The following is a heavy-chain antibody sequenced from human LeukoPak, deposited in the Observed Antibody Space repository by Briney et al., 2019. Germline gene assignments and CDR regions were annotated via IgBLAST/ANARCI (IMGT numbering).Heavy chain of an antibody. CDR1: GGSISSYY. Sequence: SETLSLTCTVSGGSISSYYWNWIRQPAGKGLEWIGRVYTSGSTNYNPSLKSRVTMSIDTSKNQFSLNLSSVTAADTAVHYCARGQGGGLFEYWGQGTLVTVSS. CDR2: VYTSGST. CDR3: ARGQGGGLFEY. J-gene: IGHJ4*02. V-gene: IGHV4-4*07. D-gene: IGHD3/OR15-3a*01.